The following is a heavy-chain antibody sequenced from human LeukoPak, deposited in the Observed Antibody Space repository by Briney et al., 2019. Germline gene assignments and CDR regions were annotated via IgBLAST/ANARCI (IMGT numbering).Heavy chain of an antibody. CDR1: GFTLSSYG. J-gene: IGHJ4*02. CDR3: AKRGVVIRVILVGFHKEAYYFDS. CDR2: FSASDGSA. D-gene: IGHD3-22*01. V-gene: IGHV3-23*01. Sequence: GGSLRLSCAASGFTLSSYGMTWVRQAPGKGLEWVSAFSASDGSAQYAESVRGRFTISRDNSKNTLYLQMNSLRAEDTAVYFCAKRGVVIRVILVGFHKEAYYFDSWGQGALVTVSS.